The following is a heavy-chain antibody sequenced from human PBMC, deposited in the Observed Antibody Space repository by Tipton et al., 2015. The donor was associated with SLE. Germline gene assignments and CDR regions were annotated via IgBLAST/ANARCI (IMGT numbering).Heavy chain of an antibody. V-gene: IGHV4-34*01. Sequence: TLSLTCTVFDGSLSGYYWAWLRQSPGKGLEWIGEISHDGGANYNPSLESRGTISVDTSKNHFSLKLISVTAADTAVYFCARAGGNSLALHVWGQGTMVTVSS. J-gene: IGHJ3*01. D-gene: IGHD4-23*01. CDR2: ISHDGGA. CDR1: DGSLSGYY. CDR3: ARAGGNSLALHV.